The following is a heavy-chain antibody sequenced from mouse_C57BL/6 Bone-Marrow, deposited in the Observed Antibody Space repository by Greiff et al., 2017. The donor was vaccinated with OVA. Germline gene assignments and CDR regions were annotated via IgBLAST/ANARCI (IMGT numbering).Heavy chain of an antibody. Sequence: EVQLVESGGGLVQSGRSLRLSCATSGFTFSDFYMEWVSQAPGKGLEWIAASRNKANDYKTEYSAYVKGRFIVSRDTSQGILYRQMNVLRAEDTAMYYCARDAVYGGYRFADWGQGTLVTVSA. D-gene: IGHD2-3*01. J-gene: IGHJ3*01. CDR3: ARDAVYGGYRFAD. V-gene: IGHV7-1*01. CDR1: GFTFSDFY. CDR2: SRNKANDYKT.